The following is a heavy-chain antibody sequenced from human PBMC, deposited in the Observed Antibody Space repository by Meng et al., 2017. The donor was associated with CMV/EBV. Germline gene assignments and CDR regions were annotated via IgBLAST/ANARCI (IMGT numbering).Heavy chain of an antibody. CDR3: AKDGRAAGTSFGDY. V-gene: IGHV3-23*01. CDR2: ISGSGGST. Sequence: GESLKISCAASGFTFSSYAMSWVRQAPGKGLEWVSAISGSGGSTYYADSVKGRFTISGDNSKNTLYLQMNSLRAEDTAVYYCAKDGRAAGTSFGDYWGQGTLVTVSS. CDR1: GFTFSSYA. J-gene: IGHJ4*02. D-gene: IGHD6-13*01.